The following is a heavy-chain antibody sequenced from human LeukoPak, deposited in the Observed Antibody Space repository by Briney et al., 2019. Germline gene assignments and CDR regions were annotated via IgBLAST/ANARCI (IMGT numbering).Heavy chain of an antibody. J-gene: IGHJ4*02. CDR3: ARGTRVVIRLFSMTTVTNYFDY. Sequence: PSETLSLTCTVSGGSISSSSYYWGWIRQPPGKGLEWIGSIYYSGSTYYNPSLKSRVTISVDTSKNQFSLKLSSVTAADTAVYYCARGTRVVIRLFSMTTVTNYFDYWGQGTLVTVSS. D-gene: IGHD4-17*01. CDR2: IYYSGST. CDR1: GGSISSSSYY. V-gene: IGHV4-39*07.